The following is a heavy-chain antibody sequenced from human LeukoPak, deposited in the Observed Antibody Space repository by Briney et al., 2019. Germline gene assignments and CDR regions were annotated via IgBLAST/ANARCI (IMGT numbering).Heavy chain of an antibody. Sequence: SETLSLTCTVSGGTISSYYWSWIRQSPGKGLEWIGYIYYSGSTNYNPSLKSRVTISVDTSKNQFSLKLSSVTAADTAVYYCARVGGSGSTGLDYWGQGTLVTVSS. D-gene: IGHD6-19*01. CDR3: ARVGGSGSTGLDY. CDR2: IYYSGST. J-gene: IGHJ4*02. V-gene: IGHV4-59*01. CDR1: GGTISSYY.